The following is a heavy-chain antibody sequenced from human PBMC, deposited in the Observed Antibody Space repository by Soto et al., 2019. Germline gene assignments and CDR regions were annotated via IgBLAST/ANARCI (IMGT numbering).Heavy chain of an antibody. Sequence: QVQLVESGGGVVQPGRSLRLSCAASGFMFNNYGMHWVRQAPGKGLEWVSLISFDGNYKVSADSVKGRFTISRDNSENTLYLQMNSLRTEDTAVYYCAKDAWTGMTQDGFDIWGQGTMVTVSS. J-gene: IGHJ3*02. CDR3: AKDAWTGMTQDGFDI. CDR2: ISFDGNYK. CDR1: GFMFNNYG. D-gene: IGHD1-1*01. V-gene: IGHV3-30*18.